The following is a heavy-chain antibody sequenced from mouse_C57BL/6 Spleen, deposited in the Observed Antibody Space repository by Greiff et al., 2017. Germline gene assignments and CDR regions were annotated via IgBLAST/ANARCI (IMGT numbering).Heavy chain of an antibody. CDR2: ILPGSGST. Sequence: VQLQQSGAELMKPGASVKLSCKATGYTFTGYWIEWVKQRPGHGLEWIGEILPGSGSTNYNEKVKGKATFTADTSSHTTYMQLSSRPNSDSAIYYCARRGSWVLFDYWGQGTTLTVSS. CDR3: ARRGSWVLFDY. CDR1: GYTFTGYW. D-gene: IGHD4-1*01. V-gene: IGHV1-9*01. J-gene: IGHJ2*01.